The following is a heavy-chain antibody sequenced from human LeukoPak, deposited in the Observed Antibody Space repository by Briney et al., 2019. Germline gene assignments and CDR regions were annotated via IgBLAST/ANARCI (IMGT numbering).Heavy chain of an antibody. J-gene: IGHJ4*02. Sequence: SETLSLTCAVYGGSFSGYYWSWIRQPPGKGLEWIGEINHSGSTNYNPSLKSRVTISVDTSKNQFSLKLSSVTAADTAVYYCARGRVTMVRGVNITWFPYFDYWGQGTLVTVSS. CDR2: INHSGST. CDR3: ARGRVTMVRGVNITWFPYFDY. D-gene: IGHD3-10*01. CDR1: GGSFSGYY. V-gene: IGHV4-34*01.